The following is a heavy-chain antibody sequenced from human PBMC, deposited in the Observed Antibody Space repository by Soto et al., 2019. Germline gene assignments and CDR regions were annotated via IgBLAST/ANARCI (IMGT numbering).Heavy chain of an antibody. CDR2: ISYDGSNK. D-gene: IGHD4-17*01. CDR1: GFTFSSYG. Sequence: QVQLVESGGGVVQPGRSLRLSCAASGFTFSSYGMHWVRQAPGKGLEWVAVISYDGSNKYYADSVKGRFTISRDNSKNTLDLQMNSLRAEDTAVYYWAKGGLRFIDYWGQGTLVTVSS. V-gene: IGHV3-30*18. CDR3: AKGGLRFIDY. J-gene: IGHJ4*02.